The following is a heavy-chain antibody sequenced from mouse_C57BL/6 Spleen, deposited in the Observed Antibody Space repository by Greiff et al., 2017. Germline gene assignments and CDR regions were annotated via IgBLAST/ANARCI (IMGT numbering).Heavy chain of an antibody. J-gene: IGHJ2*01. D-gene: IGHD2-10*01. CDR1: GYTFTDYY. Sequence: EVQLQQSGPELVKPGASVKISCKASGYTFTDYYMNWVKQSHGKSLEWIGDINPNNGGTSYNQKFKGKATLTVDKSSSTAYMELRSLTSEDSAVYYCARRASYYEIYFDYWGQGTTLTVSS. CDR2: INPNNGGT. V-gene: IGHV1-26*01. CDR3: ARRASYYEIYFDY.